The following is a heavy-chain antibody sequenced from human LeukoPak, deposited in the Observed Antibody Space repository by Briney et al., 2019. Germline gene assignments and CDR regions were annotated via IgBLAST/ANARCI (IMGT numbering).Heavy chain of an antibody. CDR2: INSDGSST. CDR1: GFTFSNYW. CDR3: ARVEMATITGFDY. D-gene: IGHD5-24*01. Sequence: TGRSLRLSCAASGFTFSNYWMHWVRQAPGKGLVWVSRINSDGSSTNYAASVKGRFTISRDNAKNTLYLQLNSLKADDTAVYYCARVEMATITGFDYWGQGSLVTVSS. V-gene: IGHV3-74*01. J-gene: IGHJ4*02.